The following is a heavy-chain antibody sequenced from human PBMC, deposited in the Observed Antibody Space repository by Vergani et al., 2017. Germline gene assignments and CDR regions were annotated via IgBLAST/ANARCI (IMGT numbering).Heavy chain of an antibody. J-gene: IGHJ4*02. D-gene: IGHD2-21*02. CDR2: INPSGGST. CDR1: GYTFTSYY. Sequence: QVQLVQSGAEVKKPGASVKVSCKASGYTFTSYYMHWVRQAPGQGLEWMGIINPSGGSTSYAQKFQGRVTMTRNTSISTAYMELSSLRSEDTAVYYCARGPTAILSVQDYWGQGTLVTVSS. V-gene: IGHV1-46*01. CDR3: ARGPTAILSVQDY.